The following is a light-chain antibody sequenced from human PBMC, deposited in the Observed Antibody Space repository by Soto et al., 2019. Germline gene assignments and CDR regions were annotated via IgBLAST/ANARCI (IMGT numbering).Light chain of an antibody. J-gene: IGKJ2*01. CDR2: GAS. CDR3: QESYSAPYT. Sequence: QLTQSPSSLSASVGDRVTITCRASQGISSNLAWYQQKPGRAPKLLIFGASTLQSGVPSRFSGSGSGTDFTLTISSLQPEDFATYFCQESYSAPYTFGQGTNLEI. CDR1: QGISSN. V-gene: IGKV1-9*01.